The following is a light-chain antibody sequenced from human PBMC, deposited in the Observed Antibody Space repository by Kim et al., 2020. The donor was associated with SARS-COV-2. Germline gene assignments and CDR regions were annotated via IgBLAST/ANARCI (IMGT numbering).Light chain of an antibody. CDR1: SSDVGGYNY. V-gene: IGLV2-14*04. CDR2: DVS. CDR3: SSYTSSSRV. J-gene: IGLJ3*02. Sequence: PGQSITNSCTGTSSDVGGYNYVSWYQQHPGKAPKLMIYDVSKRPSGVSNRFSGSKSGNTASLTISGLQAEDEADYYCSSYTSSSRVFGGGTKLTVL.